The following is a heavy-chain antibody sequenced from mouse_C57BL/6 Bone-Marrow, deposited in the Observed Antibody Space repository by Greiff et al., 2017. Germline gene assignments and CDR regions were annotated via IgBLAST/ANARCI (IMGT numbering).Heavy chain of an antibody. CDR3: AREAYYGSSYPFPY. V-gene: IGHV1-50*01. CDR1: GYTFTSYW. D-gene: IGHD1-1*01. Sequence: QVQLQQPGAELVKPGASVKLSCKASGYTFTSYWMQWVKQRPGQGLEWIGEIDPSDSYTNYNQKFKDKATLTVDTSSSTAYMQLSSLTSEDSAVYYCAREAYYGSSYPFPYWGQGTLVTVSA. J-gene: IGHJ3*01. CDR2: IDPSDSYT.